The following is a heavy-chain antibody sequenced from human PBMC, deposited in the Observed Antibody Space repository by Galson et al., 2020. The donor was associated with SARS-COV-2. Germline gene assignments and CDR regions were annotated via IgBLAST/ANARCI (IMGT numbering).Heavy chain of an antibody. CDR2: IKQDESEK. CDR1: GFTFSNYW. Sequence: GGSLRLSCAASGFTFSNYWMSWFRQTPGKGLEWVANIKQDESEKYYVDSVKGRFTVSRDNAKNSLYLQMNSLRVEDTAVYYCARFLVRGAPDYHYGMDVWGQGTTVTVSS. D-gene: IGHD3-10*01. CDR3: ARFLVRGAPDYHYGMDV. V-gene: IGHV3-7*03. J-gene: IGHJ6*02.